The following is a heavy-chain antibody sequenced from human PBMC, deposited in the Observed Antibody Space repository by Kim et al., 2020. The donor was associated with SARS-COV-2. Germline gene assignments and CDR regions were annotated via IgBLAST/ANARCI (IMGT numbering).Heavy chain of an antibody. CDR3: ARVGRSSSSTLYYFDY. V-gene: IGHV3-11*06. D-gene: IGHD6-13*01. J-gene: IGHJ4*02. Sequence: GGSLRLSCAASGFTFSDYYMSWIRQAPGKGLEWVSYISSSSSYTNYADSVKGRFTISRDNAKNSLYLQMNSLRAEDTAVYYCARVGRSSSSTLYYFDYWGPGTLVTVSS. CDR1: GFTFSDYY. CDR2: ISSSSSYT.